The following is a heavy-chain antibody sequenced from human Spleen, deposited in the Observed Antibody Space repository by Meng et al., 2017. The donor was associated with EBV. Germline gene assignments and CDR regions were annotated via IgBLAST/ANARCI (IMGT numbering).Heavy chain of an antibody. CDR3: ARENYYDSSGSDY. Sequence: GHRQESGPGLVKPSQTLSLTCAVSGASISSGGYYWSWIRQPPGKGLEWIGYIYYSGSTDYNPSLKSRATISVDTSKNQFSLKLSSVTAADTAVYYCARENYYDSSGSDYWGQGTLVTVSS. V-gene: IGHV4-30-4*01. J-gene: IGHJ4*02. D-gene: IGHD3-22*01. CDR2: IYYSGST. CDR1: GASISSGGYY.